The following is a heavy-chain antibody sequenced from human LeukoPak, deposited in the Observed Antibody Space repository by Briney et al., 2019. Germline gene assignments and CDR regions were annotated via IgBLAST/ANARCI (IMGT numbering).Heavy chain of an antibody. J-gene: IGHJ3*02. Sequence: ASVKVSCKASGYTFTGYYMHWVRQAPGQGLEWMGWINPNSGGTNYAQKFQGRVTMTRDTSISTAYMELSRLRSDDTAVYYCASGIAAAGTRAFDIWGQGQWSPSLQ. V-gene: IGHV1-2*02. CDR1: GYTFTGYY. D-gene: IGHD6-13*01. CDR3: ASGIAAAGTRAFDI. CDR2: INPNSGGT.